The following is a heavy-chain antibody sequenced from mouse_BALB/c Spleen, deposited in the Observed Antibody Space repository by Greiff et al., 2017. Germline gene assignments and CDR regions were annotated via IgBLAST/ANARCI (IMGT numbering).Heavy chain of an antibody. J-gene: IGHJ4*01. Sequence: EVQLHQSGAELVKPGASVKLSCTASGFNIKDTSMHWVKQRPEQGLEWIGRIDPANGNTKYDPKFQGKATITADTSSNTAYLQLSSLTSEDTAVYYCARRLRRGDYAMDYWGQGTSVTVSS. CDR1: GFNIKDTS. V-gene: IGHV14-3*02. D-gene: IGHD2-4*01. CDR3: ARRLRRGDYAMDY. CDR2: IDPANGNT.